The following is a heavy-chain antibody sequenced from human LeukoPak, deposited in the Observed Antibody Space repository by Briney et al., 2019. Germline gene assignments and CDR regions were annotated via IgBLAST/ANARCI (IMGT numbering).Heavy chain of an antibody. CDR3: ARDLRNWDGGAYFDY. D-gene: IGHD1-1*01. J-gene: IGHJ4*02. CDR1: GFTFSSYG. Sequence: GGSLRLSCAASGFTFSSYGMSWVRQAPGKGLEWVSSISSTGGTTYYADSVKGRFTISRDNSKNTLYLQMNSLRAEDTAVYYCARDLRNWDGGAYFDYWGQGTLVTVSS. V-gene: IGHV3-23*01. CDR2: ISSTGGTT.